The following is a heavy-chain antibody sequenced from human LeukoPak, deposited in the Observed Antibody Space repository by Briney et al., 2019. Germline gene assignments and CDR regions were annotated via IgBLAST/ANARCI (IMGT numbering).Heavy chain of an antibody. J-gene: IGHJ4*02. Sequence: SETLSLTCAVYGESFSGFYWTWIRQPPGKGLEWIGEIYHSESTNYNPSLKRRVTVSLDTSKNQFSLKLSSATAADTAVYYCARGRYDSGGLLFDYWGQGNLVTVSS. CDR3: ARGRYDSGGLLFDY. D-gene: IGHD3-22*01. CDR2: IYHSEST. V-gene: IGHV4-34*01. CDR1: GESFSGFY.